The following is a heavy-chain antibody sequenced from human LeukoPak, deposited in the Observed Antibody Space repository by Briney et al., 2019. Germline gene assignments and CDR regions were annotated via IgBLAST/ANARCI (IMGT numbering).Heavy chain of an antibody. CDR3: ARDGYFDWLSYMDV. V-gene: IGHV4-38-2*02. Sequence: SETLSLTCTVSGYFISSGYYWDWIRQPPGKGLEWIGIIYHSGTTYYNSSLKSRVTISVDTSKNQFSLKLTSVTAADTAVYYCARDGYFDWLSYMDVWGKGTTVTVSS. CDR2: IYHSGTT. CDR1: GYFISSGYY. J-gene: IGHJ6*03. D-gene: IGHD3-9*01.